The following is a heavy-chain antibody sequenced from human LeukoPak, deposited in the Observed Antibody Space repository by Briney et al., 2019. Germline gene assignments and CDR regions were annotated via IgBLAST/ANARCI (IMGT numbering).Heavy chain of an antibody. J-gene: IGHJ4*02. CDR2: IIPIFGTA. Sequence: ASVKVSCKASGGTFSSYAISWVRRAPGQGLEWMGGIIPIFGTAYYAQKFQGRVTITADKSTSTAYMELSSLRSEDTAVYYCARRPGKYQPLPFDYWGQGTLVTVSS. V-gene: IGHV1-69*06. CDR1: GGTFSSYA. D-gene: IGHD2-2*01. CDR3: ARRPGKYQPLPFDY.